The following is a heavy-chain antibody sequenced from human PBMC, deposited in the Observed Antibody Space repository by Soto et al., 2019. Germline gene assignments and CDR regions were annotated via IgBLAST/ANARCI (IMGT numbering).Heavy chain of an antibody. V-gene: IGHV1-69*01. Sequence: QAQVVQSGAEVRKPGSSVKLSCKASEGTFNSYAIAWVRQAPGQGLEWMGGIIPYYNTLNYAQKFQDRVTMTADDSTTTVYMELSSLRSDATAVYFCAGGASRWYPYFFDSWAQGTLVTVSS. D-gene: IGHD6-13*01. CDR3: AGGASRWYPYFFDS. CDR1: EGTFNSYA. CDR2: IIPYYNTL. J-gene: IGHJ4*02.